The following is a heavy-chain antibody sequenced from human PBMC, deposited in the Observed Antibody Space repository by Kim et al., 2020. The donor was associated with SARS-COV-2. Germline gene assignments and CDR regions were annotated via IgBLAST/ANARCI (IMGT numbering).Heavy chain of an antibody. J-gene: IGHJ3*02. V-gene: IGHV3-23*01. Sequence: RFPISRDNSKNTLYLQMNSLRAEDTAVYYCAKVRGDIVVVPAAIMSAFDIWGQGTMVTVSS. CDR3: AKVRGDIVVVPAAIMSAFDI. D-gene: IGHD2-2*01.